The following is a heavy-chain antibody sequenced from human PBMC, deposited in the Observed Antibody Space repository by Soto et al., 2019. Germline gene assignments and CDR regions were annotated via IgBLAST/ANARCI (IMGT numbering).Heavy chain of an antibody. J-gene: IGHJ6*02. Sequence: RASVKVSCKASGYTFTSYDINWVRQATGQGLEWMGWMNPNSGNTGYAQKFQGRVTMTRNTSISTAYMELSSLRSEDTAVYYCASGDYDFWSGPNYYYYGMDVWGQGTTVTVSS. D-gene: IGHD3-3*01. V-gene: IGHV1-8*01. CDR3: ASGDYDFWSGPNYYYYGMDV. CDR1: GYTFTSYD. CDR2: MNPNSGNT.